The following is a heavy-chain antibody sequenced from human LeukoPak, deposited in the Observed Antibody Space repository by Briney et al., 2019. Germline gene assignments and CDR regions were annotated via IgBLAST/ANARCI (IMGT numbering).Heavy chain of an antibody. CDR1: GFDFSTYS. D-gene: IGHD1-26*01. Sequence: PGGPLRLSCEVSGFDFSTYSMNWVRQAPGKGLEWVSSISGSGSSTYSADSVKGRFTISRDNSKNTLYLQMNSLRAEDTAVYYCAKAGGSYDYMDVWGKGTTVTVSS. CDR3: AKAGGSYDYMDV. J-gene: IGHJ6*03. V-gene: IGHV3-23*01. CDR2: ISGSGSST.